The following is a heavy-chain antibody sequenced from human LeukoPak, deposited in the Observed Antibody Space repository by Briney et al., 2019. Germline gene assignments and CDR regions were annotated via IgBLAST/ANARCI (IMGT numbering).Heavy chain of an antibody. CDR3: ARHYYGSGSYKYYFDY. V-gene: IGHV4-59*01. D-gene: IGHD3-10*01. J-gene: IGHJ4*02. CDR1: GGSINTYY. Sequence: PSETLSLTCTVSGGSINTYYWSWIRQPPGKGLEWIGYISYSGITNYNPSLKSRVTISVDTSKNQFSLKLSSVTAADTAVYYCARHYYGSGSYKYYFDYWGQGTLVTVSS. CDR2: ISYSGIT.